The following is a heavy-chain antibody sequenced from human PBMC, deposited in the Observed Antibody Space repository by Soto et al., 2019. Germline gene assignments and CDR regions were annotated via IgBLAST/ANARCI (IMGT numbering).Heavy chain of an antibody. J-gene: IGHJ3*02. CDR1: GGSISSGGYY. D-gene: IGHD1-26*01. CDR2: IYYSGST. CDR3: AVSGSYHEGDAFDI. Sequence: SETLSLTCTVSGGSISSGGYYWSWIRQHPGKGLEWIGYIYYSGSTYYNPSLKSRVTISVDTSKNQFSLKLNSVTAADTAVYYCAVSGSYHEGDAFDIWGQGTMVTVSS. V-gene: IGHV4-31*03.